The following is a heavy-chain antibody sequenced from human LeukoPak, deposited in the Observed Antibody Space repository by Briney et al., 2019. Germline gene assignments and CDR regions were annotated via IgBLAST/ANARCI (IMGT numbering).Heavy chain of an antibody. CDR2: ISYDGSNE. Sequence: GRSLRLSCVASGFTFSSYGMHWVRQAPGKGLEWVAFISYDGSNENIADSVKGRFIISRDNSKNTLYLQMNSLRAEDTAVYYCARDLGYCTNGVCHTRFDYWGQGTLVAVSS. D-gene: IGHD2-8*01. CDR1: GFTFSSYG. CDR3: ARDLGYCTNGVCHTRFDY. J-gene: IGHJ4*02. V-gene: IGHV3-30*03.